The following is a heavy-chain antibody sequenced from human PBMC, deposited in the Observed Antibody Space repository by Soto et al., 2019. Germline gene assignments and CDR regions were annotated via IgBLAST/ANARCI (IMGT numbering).Heavy chain of an antibody. CDR3: ARLDYYDSRVPDY. D-gene: IGHD3-22*01. CDR1: GGSISSGGYY. J-gene: IGHJ4*02. Sequence: SETLSLTCTVSGGSISSGGYYWSWIRQPPGKGLEWIGYIYYSGSTNYNPSLKSRVTISVDTSKNQFSLKLSSVTAADTAVYYCARLDYYDSRVPDYWGQGTLVTVSS. V-gene: IGHV4-61*08. CDR2: IYYSGST.